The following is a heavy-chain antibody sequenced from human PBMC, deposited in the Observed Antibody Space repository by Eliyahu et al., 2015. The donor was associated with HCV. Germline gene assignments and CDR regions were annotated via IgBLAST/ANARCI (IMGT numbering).Heavy chain of an antibody. CDR3: ARDSRPVYYYDRGGLIY. CDR2: INSLGGST. CDR1: GYTFTSYY. V-gene: IGHV1-46*04. Sequence: QVQLVQSGAEVKKPGASVKVSCKASGYTFTSYYMHWVRQAPGQGLEWLGVINSLGGSTTYAQTLQGRVTMTRDTSTSTVYMELSSLRSDDTAFYYCARDSRPVYYYDRGGLIYWGQGTLVTVSS. J-gene: IGHJ4*02. D-gene: IGHD3-22*01.